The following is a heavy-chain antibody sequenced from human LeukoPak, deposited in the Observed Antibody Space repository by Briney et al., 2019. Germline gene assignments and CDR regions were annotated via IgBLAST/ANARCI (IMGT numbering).Heavy chain of an antibody. CDR3: ASNLRGGWSRFDY. CDR1: GFTFSSYA. D-gene: IGHD6-19*01. V-gene: IGHV3-7*03. Sequence: PGGSLRLSCAASGFTFSSYAMSWVRQAPGKGLEWVANIKQDGSEKYYVDSVKGRFTISRDNAKNSLYLQMNSLRAEDTAVYYCASNLRGGWSRFDYWGQGTLVTVSS. CDR2: IKQDGSEK. J-gene: IGHJ4*02.